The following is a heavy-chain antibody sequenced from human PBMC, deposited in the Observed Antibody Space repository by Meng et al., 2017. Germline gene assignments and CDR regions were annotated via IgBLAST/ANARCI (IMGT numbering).Heavy chain of an antibody. V-gene: IGHV7-4-1*02. Sequence: GAEGKVSFKASGYTFSSDGMNWGRQAPGQGLEWMGWINTNTGNPTYAQGFTGRFVFSLDTSVSTAYLQISSLKAEDTAVYYCARRYYYDSSGYYFYVFGYWGQGTLVTVSS. CDR3: ARRYYYDSSGYYFYVFGY. CDR1: GYTFSSDG. D-gene: IGHD3-22*01. CDR2: INTNTGNP. J-gene: IGHJ4*02.